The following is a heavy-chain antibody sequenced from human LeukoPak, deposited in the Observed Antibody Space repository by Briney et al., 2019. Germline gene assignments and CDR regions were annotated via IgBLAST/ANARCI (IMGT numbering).Heavy chain of an antibody. CDR3: ARDPVAASQRGYFDY. CDR2: ISFDGSNK. Sequence: PGGSLRLSCAASGFTFSSYAMHWVRQAPGKGLEWVAVISFDGSNKYYADSVKGRFTISRDNSKNTLFLQLNGLRAEDTSVYYCARDPVAASQRGYFDYWGQGTLVTVSS. CDR1: GFTFSSYA. D-gene: IGHD6-6*01. J-gene: IGHJ4*02. V-gene: IGHV3-30*01.